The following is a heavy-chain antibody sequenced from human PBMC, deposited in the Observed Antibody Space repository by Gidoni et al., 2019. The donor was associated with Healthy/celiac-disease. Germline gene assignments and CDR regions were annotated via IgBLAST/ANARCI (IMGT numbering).Heavy chain of an antibody. CDR1: GFTFSSYG. CDR2: IWYDVSNK. D-gene: IGHD5-18*01. J-gene: IGHJ6*02. Sequence: QVQLVESGGGVVQPGRALRLSCAASGFTFSSYGMHWVLQAPGKGLEWVAVIWYDVSNKYYADSVKGRFTISRDNSKNTLYLQMNSLRAEDTAVYYCARDGGIQLWFRGMDVWGQGTTVTVSS. CDR3: ARDGGIQLWFRGMDV. V-gene: IGHV3-33*01.